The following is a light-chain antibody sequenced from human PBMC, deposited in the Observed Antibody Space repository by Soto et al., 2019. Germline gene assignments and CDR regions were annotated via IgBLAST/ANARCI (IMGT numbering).Light chain of an antibody. Sequence: DIQMTQSPSILSASVGDRVTITCRASQSIGSWLSWYQHKPGKAPKLLIYKASSLESGVPLRFSGSGSGTEFTLTISSLQPDDFATYYCQQYNSYPWTFGQGTKVDI. CDR3: QQYNSYPWT. J-gene: IGKJ1*01. V-gene: IGKV1-5*03. CDR1: QSIGSW. CDR2: KAS.